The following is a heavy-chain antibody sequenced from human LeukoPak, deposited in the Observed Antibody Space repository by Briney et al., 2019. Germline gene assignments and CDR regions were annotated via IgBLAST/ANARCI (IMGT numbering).Heavy chain of an antibody. D-gene: IGHD3-22*01. CDR1: GGTFSSYA. CDR3: ARVNMLYYYDSSGYYYFDY. V-gene: IGHV1-69*13. CDR2: IIPIFGTA. J-gene: IGHJ4*02. Sequence: SVKVSCKASGGTFSSYAISWVRQAPGQGLEWMGGIIPIFGTANYAQKFQGRVTITADESTSTAYMELSSLRSEDTAVYYCARVNMLYYYDSSGYYYFDYWGQGTLVTVSS.